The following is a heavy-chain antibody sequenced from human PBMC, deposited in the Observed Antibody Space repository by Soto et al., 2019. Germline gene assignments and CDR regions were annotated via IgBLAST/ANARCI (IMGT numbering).Heavy chain of an antibody. Sequence: EVQLVESGGGLVQPGGSLRLSCAASGFTFSRYWMYWVRQVTGKGLEWVSRINRDGSITTYADSVKGRFSVSRDNAKNTLYLEMNNLRAEDTVEYYCARGFGYSSGYGIDYWGLGTLVTVSS. CDR1: GFTFSRYW. V-gene: IGHV3-74*03. CDR2: INRDGSIT. J-gene: IGHJ4*02. CDR3: ARGFGYSSGYGIDY. D-gene: IGHD5-18*01.